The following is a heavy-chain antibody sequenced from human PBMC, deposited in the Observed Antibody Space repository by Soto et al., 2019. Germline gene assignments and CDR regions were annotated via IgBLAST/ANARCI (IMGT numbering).Heavy chain of an antibody. CDR1: GFTFSSSE. J-gene: IGHJ3*01. V-gene: IGHV3-48*03. D-gene: IGHD1-26*01. CDR3: ARRASR. CDR2: IPPSVQPI. Sequence: EVQLVESGGGLVKPGGSLRLSCAVSGFTFSSSEMCWVRQAPGKGLEWISYIPPSVQPIFYADSVKGRFTISRDNANNSLFLQMNSLRAEDTAVYYCARRASRWGQGTMVHVPS.